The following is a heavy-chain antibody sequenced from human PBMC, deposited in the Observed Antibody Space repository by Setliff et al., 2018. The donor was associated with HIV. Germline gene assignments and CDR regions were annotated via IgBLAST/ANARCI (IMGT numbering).Heavy chain of an antibody. D-gene: IGHD6-19*01. CDR2: ISSSSSYT. J-gene: IGHJ6*03. CDR3: ARNPRIAVAGTDYYYYMDV. CDR1: GFTFSSYS. Sequence: GGSLRLSCAASGFTFSSYSMNWVRQAPGKGLEWVSYISSSSSYTHYADSVKGRFTISRDNVKNSLYLQMNSLRAEDTAVYYCARNPRIAVAGTDYYYYMDVWGKGTTVTV. V-gene: IGHV3-21*01.